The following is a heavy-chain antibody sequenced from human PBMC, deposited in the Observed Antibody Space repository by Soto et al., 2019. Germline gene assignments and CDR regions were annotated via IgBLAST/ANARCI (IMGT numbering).Heavy chain of an antibody. CDR1: GFTFSDYY. Sequence: PGVSLRLSCAASGFTFSDYYMSWIRQAPGKGLEWVSYISSSGSTIYYADSVKGRFTISRDNAKKSVSLQMSSLRAEDTALYYCARVNSEPGSMHFDNWGQGTLVTVSS. J-gene: IGHJ4*02. V-gene: IGHV3-11*04. D-gene: IGHD3-10*01. CDR2: ISSSGSTI. CDR3: ARVNSEPGSMHFDN.